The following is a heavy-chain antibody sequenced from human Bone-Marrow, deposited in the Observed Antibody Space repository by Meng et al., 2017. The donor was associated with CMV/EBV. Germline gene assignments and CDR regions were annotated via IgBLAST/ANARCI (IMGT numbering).Heavy chain of an antibody. CDR2: ISGSGGST. V-gene: IGHV3-23*01. CDR3: AKKSGEYYYYGMDV. Sequence: GESLKISCAASGFTFSSYAMSWVRQAPGKGLEWVSAISGSGGSTYYADSVKGRFTISRDNSKNTLYLQMNSLRAEDTAVYYCAKKSGEYYYYGMDVWGQGNTVNFYS. J-gene: IGHJ6*01. D-gene: IGHD2-15*01. CDR1: GFTFSSYA.